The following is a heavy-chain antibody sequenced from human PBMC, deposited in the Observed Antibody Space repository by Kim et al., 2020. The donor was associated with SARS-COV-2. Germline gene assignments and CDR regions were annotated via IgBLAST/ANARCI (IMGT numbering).Heavy chain of an antibody. CDR1: GYTFTSYA. CDR2: INTNTGNP. D-gene: IGHD1-26*01. CDR3: ARRGNGGSYYPPQYYYYYYGMDV. J-gene: IGHJ6*02. V-gene: IGHV7-4-1*02. Sequence: ASVKVSCKASGYTFTSYAMNWVRQAPGQGLEWMGWINTNTGNPTYAQGFTGRFVFSLDTSVSTAYLQISSLKAEDTAVYYCARRGNGGSYYPPQYYYYYYGMDVWGQGTTVTVSS.